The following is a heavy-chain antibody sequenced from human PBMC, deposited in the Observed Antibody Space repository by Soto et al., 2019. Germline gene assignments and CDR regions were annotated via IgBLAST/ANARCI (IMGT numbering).Heavy chain of an antibody. CDR3: AKPPYGAEYFQH. Sequence: PGGSLRLSCASSGFTFSSYAISWVRHAQGKGLEWVSAISKNGGSTYYADSVKGRFTISRDNSKKTLYLQMNSLRAEDTAVYYCAKPPYGAEYFQHWGQGDXVTVSS. CDR2: ISKNGGST. CDR1: GFTFSSYA. V-gene: IGHV3-23*01. J-gene: IGHJ1*01. D-gene: IGHD4-17*01.